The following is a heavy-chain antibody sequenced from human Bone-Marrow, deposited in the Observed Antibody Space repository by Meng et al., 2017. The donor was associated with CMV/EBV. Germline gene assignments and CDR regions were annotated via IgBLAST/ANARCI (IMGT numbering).Heavy chain of an antibody. Sequence: ASVKVSCKASGYTFASYFIHWVRQAPGQGLEWMGIINPIGGTATYAQKFQGRVTITTDESTSTAYMELSSLRSEDTAVYYCARNDCTSCYNYYYYGMDVWGQGTTVTVSS. V-gene: IGHV1-46*01. CDR3: ARNDCTSCYNYYYYGMDV. CDR1: GYTFASYF. D-gene: IGHD2-2*02. CDR2: INPIGGTA. J-gene: IGHJ6*02.